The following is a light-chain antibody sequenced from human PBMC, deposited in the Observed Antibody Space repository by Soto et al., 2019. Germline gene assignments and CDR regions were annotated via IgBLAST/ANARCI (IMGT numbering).Light chain of an antibody. Sequence: DIQMTQSPSSLSASVGDRVTITGRASQSISTYLNWFLQKPGKAPQLLIYDASTLQRGAPSRFSGSGSGTDFTLTISSLQPEDFATYSCQQSHSTPPTFGQGTRLEIK. CDR1: QSISTY. CDR3: QQSHSTPPT. V-gene: IGKV1-39*01. CDR2: DAS. J-gene: IGKJ5*01.